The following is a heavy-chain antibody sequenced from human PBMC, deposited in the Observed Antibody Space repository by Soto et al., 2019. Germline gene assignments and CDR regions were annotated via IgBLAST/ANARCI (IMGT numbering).Heavy chain of an antibody. CDR3: TTHRGMQLWLPYFGS. CDR1: GLSFSEYG. Sequence: QVQLVESGGGVVQSGGSLRLSCAASGLSFSEYGLHWVRQAPGKGPEWVAVISSHGSDTYYADFVKGRFIISRDNFRNTLLLQMYRLRVDDTAAYYCTTHRGMQLWLPYFGSWGQGTQVTVSS. D-gene: IGHD5-18*01. V-gene: IGHV3-30*03. J-gene: IGHJ4*02. CDR2: ISSHGSDT.